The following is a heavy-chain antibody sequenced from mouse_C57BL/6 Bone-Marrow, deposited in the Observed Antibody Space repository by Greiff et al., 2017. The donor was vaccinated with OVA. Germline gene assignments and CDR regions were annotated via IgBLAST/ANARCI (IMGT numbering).Heavy chain of an antibody. CDR1: GYTFTEYT. V-gene: IGHV1-62-2*01. J-gene: IGHJ1*03. CDR2: FYPGSGSI. Sequence: QVQLQQSGAELVKPGASVKLSCKASGYTFTEYTIHWVKQRSGQGLEWIGWFYPGSGSIKYNEKFKDKATLTADKSSSTVYMELSRLTSEDSAVYCCARHEALPWNYGSSYGWYFDVWGTGTTVTVSS. CDR3: ARHEALPWNYGSSYGWYFDV. D-gene: IGHD1-1*01.